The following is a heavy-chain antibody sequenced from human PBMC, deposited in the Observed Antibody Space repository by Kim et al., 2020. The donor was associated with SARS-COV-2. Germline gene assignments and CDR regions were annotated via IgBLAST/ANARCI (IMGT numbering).Heavy chain of an antibody. D-gene: IGHD6-6*01. J-gene: IGHJ3*02. V-gene: IGHV4-34*01. CDR1: GGSFSGYY. CDR3: ARGAVAARLGDAFDI. Sequence: SETLSLTCAVYGGSFSGYYWSWIRQPPGKGLEWIGEINHSGSTNYNPSLKSRVTISVDTSKNQFSLKLSSVTAADTAVYYCARGAVAARLGDAFDIWGQGTMVTVSS. CDR2: INHSGST.